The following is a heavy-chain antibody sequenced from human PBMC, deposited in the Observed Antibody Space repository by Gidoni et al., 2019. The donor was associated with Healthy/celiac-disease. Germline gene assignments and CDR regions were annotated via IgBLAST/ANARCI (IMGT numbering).Heavy chain of an antibody. CDR1: GGSISSGDYY. Sequence: QVQLQESGPGLVKPSQTLSLTCTVSGGSISSGDYYWIWIRQPPGKGLEWIGYIYYSGSTYYNPSLKSRVTISVDTSKNQFSLKLSSVTAADTAVYYCARNYYDSSGYYYPDDYWGQGTLVTVSS. J-gene: IGHJ4*02. D-gene: IGHD3-22*01. CDR2: IYYSGST. CDR3: ARNYYDSSGYYYPDDY. V-gene: IGHV4-30-4*01.